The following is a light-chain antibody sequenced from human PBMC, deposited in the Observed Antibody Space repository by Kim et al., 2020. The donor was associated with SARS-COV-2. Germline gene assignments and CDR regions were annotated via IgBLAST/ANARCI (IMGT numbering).Light chain of an antibody. CDR3: QTWGTGILVV. V-gene: IGLV4-69*01. CDR1: SGPSSYA. CDR2: LNSDGSH. Sequence: FKLTCTLSSGPSSYAIAWHQQQPEKGPRYLMKLNSDGSHSKGDGIPDRFSGSSSGAERYLTISSLQSEDEADYYCQTWGTGILVVFGGGTQLTVL. J-gene: IGLJ2*01.